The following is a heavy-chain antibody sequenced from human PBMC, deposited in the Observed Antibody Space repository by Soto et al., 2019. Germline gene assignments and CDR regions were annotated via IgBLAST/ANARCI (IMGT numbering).Heavy chain of an antibody. CDR3: ARPAEGGYNYGY. Sequence: QVQLVQSGAEVKKPGASVKVSCKASGYTFTSYAMHWVRQAPGQRLEWMGWINAGNGNTKYSQKFQGRVTITSDTSASTAYMELSSLSSEDTAVYYCARPAEGGYNYGYWGQGTLVTVSS. CDR2: INAGNGNT. J-gene: IGHJ4*02. CDR1: GYTFTSYA. D-gene: IGHD5-12*01. V-gene: IGHV1-3*01.